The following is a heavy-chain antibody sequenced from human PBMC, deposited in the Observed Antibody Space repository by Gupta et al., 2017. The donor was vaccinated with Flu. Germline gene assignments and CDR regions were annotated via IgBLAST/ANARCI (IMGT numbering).Heavy chain of an antibody. Sequence: SYISSSGGARDYADSVKGRFTISRDNAKNSLYLEMSSLRAEDTAVYYCVRDATTCSSTSCFVGHYYYYGMDVWGRGTTVTVSS. J-gene: IGHJ6*02. CDR2: ISSSGGAR. CDR3: VRDATTCSSTSCFVGHYYYYGMDV. V-gene: IGHV3-11*01. D-gene: IGHD2-2*01.